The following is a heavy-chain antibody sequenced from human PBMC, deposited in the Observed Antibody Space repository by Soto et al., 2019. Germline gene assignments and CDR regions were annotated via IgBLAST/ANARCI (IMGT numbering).Heavy chain of an antibody. CDR3: ARMRWGCSGGSCYSNFDY. Sequence: LSLTCTVSGGSISSYYWSWIRQPPGKGLEWIGYIYYSGSTNYTPSLKSRVTISVDTSKNQFSLKLSSVTAADTAVYYCARMRWGCSGGSCYSNFDYWGQGTLVTV. CDR1: GGSISSYY. V-gene: IGHV4-59*01. CDR2: IYYSGST. J-gene: IGHJ4*02. D-gene: IGHD2-15*01.